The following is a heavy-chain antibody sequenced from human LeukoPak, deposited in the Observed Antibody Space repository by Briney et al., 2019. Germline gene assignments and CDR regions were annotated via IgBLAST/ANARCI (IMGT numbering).Heavy chain of an antibody. CDR1: GFTLSSHG. V-gene: IGHV3-30*03. J-gene: IGHJ3*02. D-gene: IGHD3-22*01. Sequence: GGSLRLSCAASGFTLSSHGMHWVRQAPGKGLGWVAVILYDGSNKYNADFATGRFTISRDQVKNTLYLQMNSLRDEDTAVYYCARDRYYFDSSGFEVTDGLDIWGQGTLVTVSS. CDR3: ARDRYYFDSSGFEVTDGLDI. CDR2: ILYDGSNK.